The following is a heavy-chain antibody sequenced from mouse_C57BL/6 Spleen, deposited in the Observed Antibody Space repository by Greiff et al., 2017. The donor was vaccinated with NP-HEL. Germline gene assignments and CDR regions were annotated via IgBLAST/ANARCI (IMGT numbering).Heavy chain of an antibody. CDR2: IYIGNGYT. Sequence: EVQLQQSGAELVRPGSSVKMSCKTSGYTFTSYGINWVKQRPGQGLEWIGYIYIGNGYTEYNEKFKGKATLTSDKSSSTAYMQLSSLTSEDSAIYFCAREEGIYYDYDAPFAYWGQGTLVTVSA. J-gene: IGHJ3*01. D-gene: IGHD2-4*01. CDR3: AREEGIYYDYDAPFAY. V-gene: IGHV1-58*01. CDR1: GYTFTSYG.